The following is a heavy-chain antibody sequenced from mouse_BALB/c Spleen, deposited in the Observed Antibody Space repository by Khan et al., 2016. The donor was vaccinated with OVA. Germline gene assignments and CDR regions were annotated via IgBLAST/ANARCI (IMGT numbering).Heavy chain of an antibody. J-gene: IGHJ3*01. Sequence: IQLVQSGPELMKPGASVKISCKASGYSFTNYYIHWVIQSHGKNLEWIGYIDPFSGGTTYNQKFKGKATLTVDKSSSTAYIHLSNLTSEDSAVYYCTRHGFVAWFTYWGQGTLVTVSA. D-gene: IGHD2-2*01. V-gene: IGHV1S135*01. CDR3: TRHGFVAWFTY. CDR1: GYSFTNYY. CDR2: IDPFSGGT.